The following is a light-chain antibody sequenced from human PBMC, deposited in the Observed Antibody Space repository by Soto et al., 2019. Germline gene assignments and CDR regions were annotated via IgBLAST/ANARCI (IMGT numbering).Light chain of an antibody. CDR3: QQYGSSPLT. V-gene: IGKV3-20*01. Sequence: EIVLTQSPGPLALSPGXRATLSCRASQSVSSSYLAWYQQKPGQAPRLLIYGASSRATGIPDRFSGSGSGTDFTLTISRLEPEDGAVYYCQQYGSSPLTFGGGTKVDIK. CDR1: QSVSSSY. J-gene: IGKJ4*01. CDR2: GAS.